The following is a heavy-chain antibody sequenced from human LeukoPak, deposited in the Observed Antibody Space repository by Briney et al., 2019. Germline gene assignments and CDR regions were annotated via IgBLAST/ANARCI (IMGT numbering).Heavy chain of an antibody. Sequence: AAVNVSRKFSVYTHTELSMHGVRQPRGRGREGMGGFDHEDGETIYTQMFQGSVTKTEDTSTDTAYMALSTLRYGDTPVYNCATDSPRRVLLFGELRYNWFDPWGQGTLVTVSS. J-gene: IGHJ5*02. CDR2: FDHEDGET. D-gene: IGHD3-10*01. CDR3: ATDSPRRVLLFGELRYNWFDP. V-gene: IGHV1-24*01. CDR1: VYTHTELS.